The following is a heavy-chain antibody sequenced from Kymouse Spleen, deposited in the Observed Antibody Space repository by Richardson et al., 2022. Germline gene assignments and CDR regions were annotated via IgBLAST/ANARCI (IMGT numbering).Heavy chain of an antibody. Sequence: QVQLVQSGAEVKKPGASVKVSCKASGYTFTSYAMHWVRQAPGQRLEWMGWINAGNGNTKYSQKFQGRVTITRDTSASTAYMELSSLRSEDTAVYYCARDLSYSSSWSYYYYYYGMDVWGQGTTVTVSS. CDR2: INAGNGNT. J-gene: IGHJ6*02. CDR1: GYTFTSYA. CDR3: ARDLSYSSSWSYYYYYYGMDV. V-gene: IGHV1-3*01. D-gene: IGHD6-13*01.